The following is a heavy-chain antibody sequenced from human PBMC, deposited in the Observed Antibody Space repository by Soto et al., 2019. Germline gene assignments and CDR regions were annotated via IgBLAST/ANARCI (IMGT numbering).Heavy chain of an antibody. J-gene: IGHJ6*02. V-gene: IGHV1-69*02. Sequence: QVQLVQSGAEVKKPGSSVKVSCKASGGTFSSYTISWVRQAPGQGLEWMGRIIPILGIANYAQKFQGRVTLXAVXSTSTAYMELSSLRSEDTAVYYCARNTFYYYGMDVWGQGTTVTVSS. CDR1: GGTFSSYT. CDR2: IIPILGIA. D-gene: IGHD3-16*01. CDR3: ARNTFYYYGMDV.